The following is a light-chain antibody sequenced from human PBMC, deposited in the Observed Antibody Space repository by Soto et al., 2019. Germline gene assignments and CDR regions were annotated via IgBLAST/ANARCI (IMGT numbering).Light chain of an antibody. CDR3: AVWDGSLSSRV. V-gene: IGLV1-47*01. CDR1: STNIGSNY. J-gene: IGLJ3*02. CDR2: RNS. Sequence: QSVLTQPPSASEAPGQRVTISCSGSSTNIGSNYVYWYQQLPGTAPKLLIYRNSQRPSGVPDRFSGSKSGTSASLAISGLRSEDEADYYCAVWDGSLSSRVFGGGTKLTVL.